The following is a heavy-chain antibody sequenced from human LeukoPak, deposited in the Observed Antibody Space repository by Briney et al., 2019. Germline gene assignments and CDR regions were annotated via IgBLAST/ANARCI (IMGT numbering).Heavy chain of an antibody. Sequence: SETLSLTCTVSGASISSYYWSWIRQPPGEGLEWIGYIYYSGSTNYNPSLKSRVTMSVDTSRNQFSLKLSSVTAADTAVYYCARARLGEFYYFDYWGQGTLVTVSS. D-gene: IGHD3-16*01. J-gene: IGHJ4*02. CDR1: GASISSYY. CDR2: IYYSGST. CDR3: ARARLGEFYYFDY. V-gene: IGHV4-59*01.